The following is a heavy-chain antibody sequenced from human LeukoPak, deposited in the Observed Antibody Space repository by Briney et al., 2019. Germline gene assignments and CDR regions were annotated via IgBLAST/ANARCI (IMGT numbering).Heavy chain of an antibody. D-gene: IGHD2/OR15-2a*01. CDR2: INPNSGGT. Sequence: ASVKVSCKASGYTFTGYYMHWVRQAPGQGLEWMGWINPNSGGTKYAQKFQGRVTLTRDTSLNTAYMEVSSLRSDDTAVYYCARDPYCNSDTTCFSWFDSSGQGTLVTVSS. J-gene: IGHJ5*01. CDR1: GYTFTGYY. CDR3: ARDPYCNSDTTCFSWFDS. V-gene: IGHV1-2*02.